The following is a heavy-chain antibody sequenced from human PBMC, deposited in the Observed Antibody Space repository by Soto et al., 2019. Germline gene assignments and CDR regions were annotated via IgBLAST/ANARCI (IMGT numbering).Heavy chain of an antibody. CDR2: ISGNGGTT. D-gene: IGHD3-9*01. J-gene: IGHJ4*02. Sequence: PGGSLRLSCAASGFTFSSTAMSWVRQAPGKGLKWVSTISGNGGTTYYADSVRGRLTISRDNSKNTVYLQMNSLTGEDTAVYYCAHMTGFDYWGQGTLVTVSS. CDR1: GFTFSSTA. CDR3: AHMTGFDY. V-gene: IGHV3-23*01.